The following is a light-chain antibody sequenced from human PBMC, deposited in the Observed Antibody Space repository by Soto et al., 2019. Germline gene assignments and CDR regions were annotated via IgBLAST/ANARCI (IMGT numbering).Light chain of an antibody. CDR3: CSYAGTDVV. V-gene: IGLV2-23*01. CDR2: EGS. CDR1: SSDVGSYNL. Sequence: QAASVSGSPGQSITISCTGTSSDVGSYNLVSWYQQHPGKAPKLMIYEGSKRPSGVSNRFSGSKSGNTASLTISGLQAEDEADYYCCSYAGTDVVFGGGTKVTVL. J-gene: IGLJ2*01.